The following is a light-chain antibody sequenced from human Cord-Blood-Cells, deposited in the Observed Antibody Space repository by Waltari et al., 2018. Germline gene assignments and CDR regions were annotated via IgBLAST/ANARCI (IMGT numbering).Light chain of an antibody. CDR1: QSISSW. CDR2: DAS. CDR3: QQYNSYSFS. V-gene: IGKV1-5*01. J-gene: IGKJ3*01. Sequence: DIQMTQSPSTLSASVGDRVTITCRASQSISSWLAWYQQKPGKAPKLLIYDASSLESGVPSRFSGSGSGTEFTLTNSSLQPDEFATYYCQQYNSYSFSFGPGTKVDIK.